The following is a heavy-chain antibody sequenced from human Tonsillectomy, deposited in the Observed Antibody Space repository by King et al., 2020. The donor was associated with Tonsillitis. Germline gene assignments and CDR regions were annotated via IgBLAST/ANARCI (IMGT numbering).Heavy chain of an antibody. CDR2: IWYDGIKK. J-gene: IGHJ4*02. V-gene: IGHV3-33*01. CDR1: GFPFSSYG. D-gene: IGHD1-26*01. Sequence: QLVQSGGGVVQPGRSLTLSCAASGFPFSSYGMHWVRQAPGKGLEWVALIWYDGIKKYYADSVKGRFTISRDNSNSTLYLQMSSLRVEDTAVYYCARDLYSGSYQDFWGQGTLVTVSS. CDR3: ARDLYSGSYQDF.